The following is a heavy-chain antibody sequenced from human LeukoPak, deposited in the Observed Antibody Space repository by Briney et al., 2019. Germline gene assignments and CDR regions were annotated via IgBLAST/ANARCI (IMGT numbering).Heavy chain of an antibody. CDR2: INHSGST. Sequence: KPSETLSLTCAVYGGSFSGYYWSWIRQPPGKGLEWIGEINHSGSTNYNLSLKSRVTISVDTSKNQFSLKLSSVTAADTAVYYCAREGGSGSYSAFDYWGQGTLGTVPS. D-gene: IGHD3-10*01. CDR3: AREGGSGSYSAFDY. CDR1: GGSFSGYY. V-gene: IGHV4-34*01. J-gene: IGHJ4*02.